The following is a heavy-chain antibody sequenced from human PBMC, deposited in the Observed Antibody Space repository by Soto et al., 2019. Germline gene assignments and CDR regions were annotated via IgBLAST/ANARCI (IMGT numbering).Heavy chain of an antibody. V-gene: IGHV1-46*01. CDR1: GYTFTSCY. D-gene: IGHD5-12*01. J-gene: IGHJ4*02. Sequence: ASVKVSCKASGYTFTSCYMHWVRQAPGQGLEWMGIINPSGGSTIYAQKFQGRVTMTRDMSITTVYMELNNLSPDDTAVYYCGRGRSGQIVVFYWGQGTPVTVSS. CDR3: GRGRSGQIVVFY. CDR2: INPSGGST.